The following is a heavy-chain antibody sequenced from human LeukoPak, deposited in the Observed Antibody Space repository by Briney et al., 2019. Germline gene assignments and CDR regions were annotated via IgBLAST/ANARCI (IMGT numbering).Heavy chain of an antibody. J-gene: IGHJ4*02. V-gene: IGHV4-4*07. CDR3: ARGLGNYGY. Sequence: PSETLSLTCTVSGGSISSYYWSWIRQPAGKGLKWIGRIYTSGSTNYNPSLKSRVTISVDKSKNQFSLKLSSVTATDTAVYYCARGLGNYGYWGQGTLVTVSS. CDR1: GGSISSYY. D-gene: IGHD5-12*01. CDR2: IYTSGST.